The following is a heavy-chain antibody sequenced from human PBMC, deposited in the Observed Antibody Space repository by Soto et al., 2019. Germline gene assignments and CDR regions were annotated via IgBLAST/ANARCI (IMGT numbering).Heavy chain of an antibody. J-gene: IGHJ4*02. CDR1: GFTFSIYS. CDR2: ISSSSSYI. CDR3: ARDQYCSSTSCYRPRYFDY. V-gene: IGHV3-21*01. Sequence: PGGSLRLSCAASGFTFSIYSMNWVRQAPGKGLEWVSSISSSSSYIYYADSVKGRFTISRDNAKNSLYLQMNSLRAEDTAVYYCARDQYCSSTSCYRPRYFDYWGQGTLVTVSS. D-gene: IGHD2-2*01.